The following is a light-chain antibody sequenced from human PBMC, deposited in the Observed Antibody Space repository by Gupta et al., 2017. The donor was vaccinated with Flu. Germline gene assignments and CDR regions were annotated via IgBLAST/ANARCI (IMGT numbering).Light chain of an antibody. CDR3: QHGGNSSWT. CDR1: QSISNTS. CDR2: GSS. J-gene: IGKJ1*01. Sequence: EIVLTQSPGTLSLSPGERATLSCRASQSISNTSLGWYQQKPGQAPRLLIYGSSNRATGIPDRFSGSGSGTXFTLTVXRREPEDFAVYYCQHGGNSSWTFGXATKVDI. V-gene: IGKV3-20*01.